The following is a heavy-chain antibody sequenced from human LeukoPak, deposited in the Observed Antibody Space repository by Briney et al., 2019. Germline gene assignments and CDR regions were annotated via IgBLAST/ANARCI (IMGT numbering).Heavy chain of an antibody. CDR3: AREMGATEYYFDY. CDR1: GFTFSSYE. D-gene: IGHD1-26*01. J-gene: IGHJ4*02. CDR2: ISSSGSTI. Sequence: SLRLSCAASGFTFSSYEMNWVRQAPGQGLEWVSYISSSGSTIYYADSVKGRFTISRDSAKNSLYLQMNSLRAEDTAVYYCAREMGATEYYFDYWGQGTLVTVSS. V-gene: IGHV3-48*03.